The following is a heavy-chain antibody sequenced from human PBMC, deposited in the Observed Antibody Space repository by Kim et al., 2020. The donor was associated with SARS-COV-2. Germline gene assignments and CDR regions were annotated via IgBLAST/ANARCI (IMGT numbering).Heavy chain of an antibody. Sequence: GGSLRLSCTASGFTFSSYAMSWVRQAPGKGLEWVSAISGSGGSTYYADSVKGRFTISRDNSKNTLYLQMNSLRAEDTAVYYCAKGRPYYGSGSYPFDPWGQGTLVTVSS. D-gene: IGHD3-10*01. CDR2: ISGSGGST. CDR3: AKGRPYYGSGSYPFDP. V-gene: IGHV3-23*01. CDR1: GFTFSSYA. J-gene: IGHJ5*02.